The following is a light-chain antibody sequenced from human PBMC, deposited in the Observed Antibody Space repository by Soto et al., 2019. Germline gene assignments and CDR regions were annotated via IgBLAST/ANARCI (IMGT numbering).Light chain of an antibody. CDR2: AAS. CDR3: QQSDINTAWT. Sequence: LQMTQSPSSLSASVGDRVTITCRASQSISNILNWYQQKPGKAPKLLIYAASTLQIGVPSRFSGSGSGTDFTLTITNLQPEDFATYYCQQSDINTAWTFGQGTKVEIK. V-gene: IGKV1-39*01. J-gene: IGKJ1*01. CDR1: QSISNI.